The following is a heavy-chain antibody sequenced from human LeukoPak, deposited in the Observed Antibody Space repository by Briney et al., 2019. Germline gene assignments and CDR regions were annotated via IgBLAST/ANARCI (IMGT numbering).Heavy chain of an antibody. Sequence: PGGSLRLSCAASGFTFRGHELNWVRQAPGKGREWVSYIGTSGRTIYYADSVKGRFTISRDNAKNSLFLQMNTLRVEDTAVYYCAGSSPYGYFDYWGQGTLVTVSS. V-gene: IGHV3-48*03. D-gene: IGHD3-10*01. J-gene: IGHJ4*02. CDR3: AGSSPYGYFDY. CDR2: IGTSGRTI. CDR1: GFTFRGHE.